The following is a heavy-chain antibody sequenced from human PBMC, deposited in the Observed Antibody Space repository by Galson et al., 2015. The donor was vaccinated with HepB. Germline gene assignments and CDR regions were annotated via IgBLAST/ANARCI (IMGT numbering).Heavy chain of an antibody. CDR2: ISYDGSNK. CDR3: AKGVPSVLRYFDWLVLGAFDI. J-gene: IGHJ3*02. CDR1: GFTFSSYG. V-gene: IGHV3-30*18. Sequence: SLRLSCAASGFTFSSYGMHWVRQAPGKGLEWVAVISYDGSNKYYADSVKGRFTISRDNSKNTLYLQMNSLRAEDTAVYYCAKGVPSVLRYFDWLVLGAFDIWGQGTMVTVSS. D-gene: IGHD3-9*01.